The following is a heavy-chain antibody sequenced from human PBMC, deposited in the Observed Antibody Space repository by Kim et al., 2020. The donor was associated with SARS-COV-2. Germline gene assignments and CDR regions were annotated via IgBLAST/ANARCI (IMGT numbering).Heavy chain of an antibody. J-gene: IGHJ4*02. D-gene: IGHD3-3*01. CDR2: IYTSGST. V-gene: IGHV4-4*07. CDR1: GGSISSYY. Sequence: SETLSLTCSVSGGSISSYYWSWIRQPAGKGLEWIGRIYTSGSTNYNPSLKGRVTMSMDTSKNQLSLKLSSVTAADTAVYYCGRVIELGVVDYWGQGTLVTVS. CDR3: GRVIELGVVDY.